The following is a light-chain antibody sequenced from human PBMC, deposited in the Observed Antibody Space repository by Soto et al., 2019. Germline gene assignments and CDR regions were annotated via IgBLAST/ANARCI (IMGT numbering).Light chain of an antibody. J-gene: IGKJ1*01. CDR1: QSVNSN. CDR3: QQYDQRWT. V-gene: IGKV3-15*01. Sequence: EIVMTQSPATLSVSPGERATFSCRASQSVNSNLAWYQLKPGQPPRLLVYGASIRATDIPARFSGSGSGTDYTLTISSLQSEGFGVYFCQQYDQRWTFGQGTKVDIK. CDR2: GAS.